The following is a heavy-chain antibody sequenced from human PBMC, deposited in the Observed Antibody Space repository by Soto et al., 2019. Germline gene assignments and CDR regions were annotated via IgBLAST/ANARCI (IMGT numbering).Heavy chain of an antibody. Sequence: PSETLSLTCAVSGGSIRISNWWSWFRQPPGKGLEWIGEVYHSGSTNYNPSLKSRVTISVDKSKNQFSLKLSSVTAADTAVYYCARWGSWNLEGYWGQGILVTVSS. V-gene: IGHV4-4*02. J-gene: IGHJ4*02. CDR2: VYHSGST. CDR1: GGSIRISNW. D-gene: IGHD1-7*01. CDR3: ARWGSWNLEGY.